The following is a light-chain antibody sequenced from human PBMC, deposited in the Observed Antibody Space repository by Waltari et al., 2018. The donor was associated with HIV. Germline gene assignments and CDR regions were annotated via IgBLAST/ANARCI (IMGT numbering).Light chain of an antibody. CDR1: QSVIRS. CDR2: DAS. V-gene: IGKV3-11*01. CDR3: QHRYNWLT. Sequence: EIVLTQSPATLSLSPGERAPLSCRASQSVIRSLAWYQQKPGQAPRLLIYDASNRATGIPARFSGSGSATDFTLTISSLEPEDFAVYYCQHRYNWLTFGGGTKVEIK. J-gene: IGKJ4*01.